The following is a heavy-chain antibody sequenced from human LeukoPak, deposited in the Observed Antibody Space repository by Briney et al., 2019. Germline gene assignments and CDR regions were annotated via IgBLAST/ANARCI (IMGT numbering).Heavy chain of an antibody. CDR3: ARDSDFWSGYYYYYYMDV. CDR2: ISSSGSTI. D-gene: IGHD3-3*01. CDR1: GFTFSDYY. V-gene: IGHV3-11*01. Sequence: GGSLRLSCAASGFTFSDYYMSWIRQAPGKGLEWVSYISSSGSTIYYADSVKGRFTISRDNAKNSLYLQMNSLRAEDTALYYCARDSDFWSGYYYYYYMDVWGKGTTVTVSS. J-gene: IGHJ6*03.